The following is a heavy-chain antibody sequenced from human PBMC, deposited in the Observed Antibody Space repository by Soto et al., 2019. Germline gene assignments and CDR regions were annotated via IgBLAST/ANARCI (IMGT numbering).Heavy chain of an antibody. J-gene: IGHJ6*02. V-gene: IGHV1-69*01. CDR2: IIPIFGTA. CDR3: ASLGYSGYDGRGAYYYYGMDV. Sequence: QVQLVQSGAEVKKPGSSVKVSCKASGGTFSSYAISWVRQAPGQGLEWMGGIIPIFGTANYAQKFQGRVTITAAEVTSPAYMELSSLRSEDTAVYYCASLGYSGYDGRGAYYYYGMDVWGQGTTVTVSS. D-gene: IGHD5-12*01. CDR1: GGTFSSYA.